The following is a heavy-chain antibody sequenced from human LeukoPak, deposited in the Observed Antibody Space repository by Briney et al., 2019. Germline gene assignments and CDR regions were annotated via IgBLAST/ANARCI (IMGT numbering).Heavy chain of an antibody. J-gene: IGHJ4*02. CDR2: ISGSGGST. D-gene: IGHD3-22*01. CDR3: AKALGSGYYYDSSGSPVGY. Sequence: GGSLRLSCAASGFTFSSYAMSWVRQAPGKGLEWVSAISGSGGSTYYADSVKGRFTISRDNSKNTLYLQMNSLRAEDTAVYYCAKALGSGYYYDSSGSPVGYWGQGTLVTVSS. V-gene: IGHV3-23*01. CDR1: GFTFSSYA.